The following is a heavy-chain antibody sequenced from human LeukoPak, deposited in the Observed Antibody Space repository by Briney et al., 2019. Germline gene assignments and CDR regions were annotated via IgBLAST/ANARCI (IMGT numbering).Heavy chain of an antibody. CDR2: INQGGSEK. CDR3: VRDGSGYDY. V-gene: IGHV3-7*05. Sequence: PGGSLRLSCAASRFTFSNYWMSWVRQPPWKGLEWVANINQGGSEKYYLSSVKGRFTISRDNAKNSLYLQMNSLRADDTAIYYCVRDGSGYDYWGQGTLVTVSS. J-gene: IGHJ4*02. CDR1: RFTFSNYW. D-gene: IGHD6-19*01.